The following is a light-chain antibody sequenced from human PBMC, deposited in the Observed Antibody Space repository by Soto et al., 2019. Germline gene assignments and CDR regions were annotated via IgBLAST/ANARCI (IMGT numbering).Light chain of an antibody. CDR1: SSNIGSNT. Sequence: QAVVTQPPSASGTPGQRVTISCSGSSSNIGSNTVNWYQQLPGTAPPLLIYSNNQRPSGVPDRFSGSQSGTSASLAISGLQTEDEADYYCAAWDDSLNGRYVFGTGTKLTVL. CDR2: SNN. J-gene: IGLJ1*01. V-gene: IGLV1-44*01. CDR3: AAWDDSLNGRYV.